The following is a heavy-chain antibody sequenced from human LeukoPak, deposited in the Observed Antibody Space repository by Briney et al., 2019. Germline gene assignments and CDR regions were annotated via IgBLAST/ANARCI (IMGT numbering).Heavy chain of an antibody. Sequence: GRSLRLSCAASGFTFSSYGMHWVRQAPGKGLEWVAVIWYDGSNKYYADSVKGRFTISRDNAKNSLYLQMNSLRDEDTAVYYCAREGIHGYSYGLFDYWGQGTLVTVSS. CDR3: AREGIHGYSYGLFDY. J-gene: IGHJ4*02. V-gene: IGHV3-33*01. CDR1: GFTFSSYG. D-gene: IGHD5-18*01. CDR2: IWYDGSNK.